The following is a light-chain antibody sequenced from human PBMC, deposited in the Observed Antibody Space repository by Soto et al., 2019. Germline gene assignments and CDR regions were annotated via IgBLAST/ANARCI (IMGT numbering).Light chain of an antibody. J-gene: IGKJ1*01. Sequence: DIQMTQSPSSLSASVGDRVTITCRASQDIGIYLAWYQQKSGRVPKLLIYTASTLQSGVAARFSGSGSGTDFTLTISSLQPEDVATYFCQINVGAPRTFGQGTKVYIK. V-gene: IGKV1-27*01. CDR1: QDIGIY. CDR2: TAS. CDR3: QINVGAPRT.